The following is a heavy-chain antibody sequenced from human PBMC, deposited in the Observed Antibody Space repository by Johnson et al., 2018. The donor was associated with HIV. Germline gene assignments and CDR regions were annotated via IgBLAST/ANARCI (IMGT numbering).Heavy chain of an antibody. CDR3: AKDRTSAQSACDI. CDR1: GFTFSSYW. J-gene: IGHJ3*02. V-gene: IGHV3-7*03. CDR2: IKQDGSEK. D-gene: IGHD1-1*01. Sequence: VQLVESGGGLVQPGGSLRLSCAASGFTFSSYWMSWVRQAPGKGLEWVANIKQDGSEKSYVDSVKGRFTISRDNSKNTLYLQMNSLRAEDTAVYYCAKDRTSAQSACDIWGQGTMVTVSS.